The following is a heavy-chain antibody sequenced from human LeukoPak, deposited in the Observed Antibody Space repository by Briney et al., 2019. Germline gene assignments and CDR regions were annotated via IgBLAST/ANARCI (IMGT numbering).Heavy chain of an antibody. Sequence: SETLSLTCAVYGGSFSGYNWSWIRQPPGKGLEWIGEINHSGSTNYNPSLKSRVTISVDTSKNQFSLKLSSVTAADTAVYYCARGPGYSSGWYWGNWFDPWGQGTLVTVSS. CDR1: GGSFSGYN. J-gene: IGHJ5*02. CDR2: INHSGST. CDR3: ARGPGYSSGWYWGNWFDP. V-gene: IGHV4-34*01. D-gene: IGHD6-19*01.